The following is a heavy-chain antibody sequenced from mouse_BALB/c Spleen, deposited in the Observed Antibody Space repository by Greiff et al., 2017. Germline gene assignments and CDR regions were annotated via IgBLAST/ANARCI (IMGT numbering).Heavy chain of an antibody. D-gene: IGHD2-2*01. CDR1: GFTFSSYA. V-gene: IGHV5-12-1*01. J-gene: IGHJ2*01. CDR2: ISSGGGST. Sequence: EVHLVESGGGLVKPGGSLKLSCAASGFTFSSYAMSWVRQTPEKRLEWVAYISSGGGSTYYPDTVKGRFTISRDNAKNTLYLQMSSLKSEDTAMYYCARHLYGNDEDYWGQGTTLTVSS. CDR3: ARHLYGNDEDY.